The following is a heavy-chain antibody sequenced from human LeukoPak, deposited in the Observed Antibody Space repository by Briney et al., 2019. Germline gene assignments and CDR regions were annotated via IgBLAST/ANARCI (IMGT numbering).Heavy chain of an antibody. J-gene: IGHJ5*02. CDR3: ARGYSSSWSNWFDP. CDR2: IYYSGST. Sequence: SETLSLTCTVSGGSISSYYWSWIRQPPGKGLEWIGYIYYSGSTNYNRSLKSRVTISVDTSKNQFSLKLSSVTAADTAVYYCARGYSSSWSNWFDPWGQGTLVTVSS. D-gene: IGHD6-13*01. V-gene: IGHV4-59*01. CDR1: GGSISSYY.